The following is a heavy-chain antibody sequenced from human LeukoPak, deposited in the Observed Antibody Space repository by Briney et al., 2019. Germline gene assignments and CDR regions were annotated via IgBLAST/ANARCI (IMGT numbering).Heavy chain of an antibody. V-gene: IGHV3-48*02. Sequence: GGSLRLSCAASGFTFSSYSLNWVRQAPGKGLEWVSYISSSSSTIYYAASVKGRFTISRDNAKNSLYLQINSMRDEDTAVYYCARGGGSSSWYTGYWGQGTLVTVSS. CDR3: ARGGGSSSWYTGY. J-gene: IGHJ4*02. CDR2: ISSSSSTI. CDR1: GFTFSSYS. D-gene: IGHD6-13*01.